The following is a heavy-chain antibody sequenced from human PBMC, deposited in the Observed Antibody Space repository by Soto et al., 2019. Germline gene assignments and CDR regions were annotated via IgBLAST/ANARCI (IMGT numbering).Heavy chain of an antibody. CDR3: ARGGHLGYCSGGSCLAFDI. D-gene: IGHD2-15*01. Sequence: LRLSCAAPRCSLRDYHMSWIRQLAGTGPGGVSYISSSSSYTNYAGSVKGRFTMSRDNAKNSLYLQMTSLRAEDTAVYYCARGGHLGYCSGGSCLAFDIWGQGTMVTVSS. V-gene: IGHV3-11*06. CDR1: RCSLRDYH. J-gene: IGHJ3*02. CDR2: ISSSSSYT.